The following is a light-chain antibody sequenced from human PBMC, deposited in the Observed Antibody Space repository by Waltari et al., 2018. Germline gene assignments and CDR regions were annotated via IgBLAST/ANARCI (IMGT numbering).Light chain of an antibody. V-gene: IGLV3-25*03. Sequence: SYVLTQPPSVSLYAGQTARIPRSGTELPDPFSFWYQKKPGQAPLLFIFKDSERPSGIPERFYGSSSGTTVTLTISGVQAEDEADYYCQSADKNGFWVFGGGTKLTVL. CDR1: ELPDPF. CDR2: KDS. J-gene: IGLJ3*02. CDR3: QSADKNGFWV.